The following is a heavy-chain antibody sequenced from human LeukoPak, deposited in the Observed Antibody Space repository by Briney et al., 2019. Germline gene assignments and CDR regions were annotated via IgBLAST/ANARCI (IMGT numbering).Heavy chain of an antibody. D-gene: IGHD1-1*01. CDR1: GFTFSSYG. J-gene: IGHJ4*02. CDR2: IWYDGSNK. CDR3: AKDGGNSLDY. Sequence: PGRSLRLSCAASGFTFSSYGMHWVRHAPGKGLEWVAAIWYDGSNKYYADSVKGRFTISRDNSKNTLYLQMNSLRAEDTAVYYCAKDGGNSLDYWGQGTLVTVPS. V-gene: IGHV3-33*06.